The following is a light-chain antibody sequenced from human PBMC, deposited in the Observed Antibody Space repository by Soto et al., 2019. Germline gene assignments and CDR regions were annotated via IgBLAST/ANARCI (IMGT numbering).Light chain of an antibody. CDR2: DVN. CDR3: SSYAGGNNWV. Sequence: QSVLTQPASVSGSPGQSITISCTGTSSDVGSYNYVSWYQQNPGKAPKLMLYDVNKRPSGVPDRFSGSKSGNTASLTVSGLQAEDEADYYCSSYAGGNNWVFGGGTKVTVL. J-gene: IGLJ3*02. CDR1: SSDVGSYNY. V-gene: IGLV2-8*01.